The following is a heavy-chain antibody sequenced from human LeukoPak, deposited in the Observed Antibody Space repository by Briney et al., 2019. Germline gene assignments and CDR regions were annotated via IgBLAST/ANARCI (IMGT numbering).Heavy chain of an antibody. CDR3: ARNMVRGVNFDAFDI. CDR2: ISAYNGNT. J-gene: IGHJ3*02. Sequence: GASVKVSCKASGYTFTSYGISWVRQAPGQGLEWMGWISAYNGNTNYAQKFQGRVTMTRDMSTSTVYMELSSLRPEDTAVYYCARNMVRGVNFDAFDIWGQGTMVTVSS. D-gene: IGHD3-10*01. CDR1: GYTFTSYG. V-gene: IGHV1-18*01.